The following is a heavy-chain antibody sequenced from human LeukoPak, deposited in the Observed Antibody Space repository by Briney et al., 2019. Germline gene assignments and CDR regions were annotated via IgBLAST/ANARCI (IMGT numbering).Heavy chain of an antibody. CDR2: ISSSSSTI. CDR3: ARNTNGVCCPIDY. Sequence: AGGSLRLSCAASGFTFSSYAMSWVRQAPGKGLEWVSYISSSSSTIYYADSVKGRFTISRDNAKNSLYLQMNSLRAEDTAVYYCARNTNGVCCPIDYWGQGTLVTVSS. D-gene: IGHD2-8*01. CDR1: GFTFSSYA. V-gene: IGHV3-48*01. J-gene: IGHJ4*02.